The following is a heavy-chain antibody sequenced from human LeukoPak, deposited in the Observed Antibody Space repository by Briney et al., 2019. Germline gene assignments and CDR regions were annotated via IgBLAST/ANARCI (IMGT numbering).Heavy chain of an antibody. CDR2: IYDSGST. J-gene: IGHJ3*02. CDR3: ARGWYAFDI. V-gene: IGHV4-39*01. Sequence: SETLSLTCTVSGGSIRSSYYYWGWIRQPPGKGLEWIGSIYDSGSTYYNPSLKSRVTISVDTSKNQFSLKLNSVTAADTAVYYCARGWYAFDIWGQGTMVTVSS. D-gene: IGHD2-15*01. CDR1: GGSIRSSYYY.